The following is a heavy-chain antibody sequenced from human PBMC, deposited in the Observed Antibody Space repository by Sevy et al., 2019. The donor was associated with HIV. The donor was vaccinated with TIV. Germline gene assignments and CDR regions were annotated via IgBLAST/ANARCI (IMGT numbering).Heavy chain of an antibody. CDR3: ARDRDVSGNYLEYFYYAMDV. J-gene: IGHJ6*02. CDR2: VDPSGDSA. CDR1: GYTFISYY. V-gene: IGHV1-46*01. D-gene: IGHD1-26*01. Sequence: ASVKVSCKASGYTFISYYIHWVRQAPGQGLEWMGMVDPSGDSANYAQKFQGRVTMTWDTSTSTVHMELSSLRSEDTAVYYCARDRDVSGNYLEYFYYAMDVWGQGTTVTVSS.